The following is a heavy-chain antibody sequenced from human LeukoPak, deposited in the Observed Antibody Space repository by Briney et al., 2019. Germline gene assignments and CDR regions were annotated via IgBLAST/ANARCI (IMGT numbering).Heavy chain of an antibody. J-gene: IGHJ4*02. CDR3: ARDQWAVAAQGGDFDY. D-gene: IGHD6-19*01. CDR2: ISSSGSTI. CDR1: GFNFDDYG. V-gene: IGHV3-48*03. Sequence: PGGSLRLSCAASGFNFDDYGLSWVRQAPGKGLEWVSYISSSGSTIYYADSVKGRFTISRDNAKNSLYLQMNSLRAEDTAVYYCARDQWAVAAQGGDFDYWGQGTLVTVSS.